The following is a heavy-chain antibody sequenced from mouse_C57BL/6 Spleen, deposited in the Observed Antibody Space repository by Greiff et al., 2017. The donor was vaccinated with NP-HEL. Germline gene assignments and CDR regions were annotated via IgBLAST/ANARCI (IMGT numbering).Heavy chain of an antibody. D-gene: IGHD2-2*01. CDR1: GYTFTDYY. J-gene: IGHJ2*01. V-gene: IGHV1-19*01. CDR3: ARGIYGSDY. Sequence: EVHLVESGPVLVKPGASVKMSCKASGYTFTDYYMNWVKQSHGKSLEWIGVINPYNGGTSYNQKFKGKATLTVDKSSSTAYMELNSLTSEDSAVYYCARGIYGSDYWGQGTTLTVSS. CDR2: INPYNGGT.